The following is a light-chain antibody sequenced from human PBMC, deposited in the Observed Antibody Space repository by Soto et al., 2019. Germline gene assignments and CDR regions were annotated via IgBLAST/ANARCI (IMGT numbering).Light chain of an antibody. CDR3: QQYDTYST. Sequence: DIQMTQSPSTLSASVGDRVTITCRASQCISNRLAWYHQKPGKTPNLLIYDASNLGSGVPSRFSGSGSGTEFTLTISSLQPDDFATYYCQQYDTYSTFGQGTKVDIK. CDR2: DAS. CDR1: QCISNR. V-gene: IGKV1-5*01. J-gene: IGKJ1*01.